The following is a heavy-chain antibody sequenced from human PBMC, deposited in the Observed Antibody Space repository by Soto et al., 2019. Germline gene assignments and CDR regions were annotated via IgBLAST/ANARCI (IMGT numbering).Heavy chain of an antibody. V-gene: IGHV3-30*18. D-gene: IGHD3-10*01. CDR1: GFTFSSYG. J-gene: IGHJ6*02. CDR3: AKDRGRLADGYYYGMDV. CDR2: ISYDGSNK. Sequence: QVQLVESGGGVVQPGRSLRLSCAASGFTFSSYGMHWVRQAPGKGLEWVAVISYDGSNKYYADSVKGRFTISRDNSKNTLYLQMNSPRAEDTAVYYCAKDRGRLADGYYYGMDVWGQGTTVTVSS.